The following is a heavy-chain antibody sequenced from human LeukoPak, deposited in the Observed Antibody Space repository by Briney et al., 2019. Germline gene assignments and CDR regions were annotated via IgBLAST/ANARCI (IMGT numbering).Heavy chain of an antibody. J-gene: IGHJ4*02. V-gene: IGHV3-NL1*01. CDR3: AKDISGAAAN. CDR2: IHAGGSV. CDR1: GLTFSSYV. D-gene: IGHD6-13*01. Sequence: SGGSLRLSCAASGLTFSSYVMHWVRQAPGKGLEWVSVIHAGGSVFYTDSVKGRFTISRDNSKNSVYLQMNGLRAEDTAVYYCAKDISGAAANWGQGTLVTVSS.